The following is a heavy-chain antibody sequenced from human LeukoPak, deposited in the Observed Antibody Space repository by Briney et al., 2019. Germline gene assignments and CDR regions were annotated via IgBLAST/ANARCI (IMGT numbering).Heavy chain of an antibody. V-gene: IGHV1-69*13. J-gene: IGHJ6*02. CDR1: GYTFTSYG. CDR3: ARDGRNYDILTGYYYYYYYGMDV. CDR2: IIPIFGTA. D-gene: IGHD3-9*01. Sequence: SVKVSCKASGYTFTSYGISWVRQAPGQGLEWMGGIIPIFGTANYAQKFQGRVTITADESTSTAYMELSSLRSEDTAVYYCARDGRNYDILTGYYYYYYYGMDVWGQGTTVTVSS.